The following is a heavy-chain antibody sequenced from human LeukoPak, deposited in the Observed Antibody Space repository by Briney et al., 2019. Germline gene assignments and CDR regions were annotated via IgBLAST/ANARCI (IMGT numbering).Heavy chain of an antibody. Sequence: SGGSLRLSCAASGFTFSSYGMHWVRQAPGKGLEWVAVIWYDGSNKYYADSVKGRFTISRDNSKNTLYLQMNSLRAEDTAVYYCARDSIAAAGDYYYGMDVWGQGTTVTVSS. CDR3: ARDSIAAAGDYYYGMDV. V-gene: IGHV3-33*08. D-gene: IGHD6-13*01. CDR2: IWYDGSNK. CDR1: GFTFSSYG. J-gene: IGHJ6*02.